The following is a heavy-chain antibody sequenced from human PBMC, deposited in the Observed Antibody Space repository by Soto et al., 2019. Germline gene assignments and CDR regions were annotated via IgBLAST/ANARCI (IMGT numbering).Heavy chain of an antibody. CDR3: AGNKGYGAEYYYGMDV. Sequence: GGSLRLSCAASGFTFSSYGMHWVRQAPGKGLEWVAVIWYDGSNKYYADSVKGRFTISRDNSKNTLYLQMNSLRAEDTAVYYCAGNKGYGAEYYYGMDVWGQATTVTVSS. CDR2: IWYDGSNK. V-gene: IGHV3-33*01. D-gene: IGHD2-15*01. J-gene: IGHJ6*02. CDR1: GFTFSSYG.